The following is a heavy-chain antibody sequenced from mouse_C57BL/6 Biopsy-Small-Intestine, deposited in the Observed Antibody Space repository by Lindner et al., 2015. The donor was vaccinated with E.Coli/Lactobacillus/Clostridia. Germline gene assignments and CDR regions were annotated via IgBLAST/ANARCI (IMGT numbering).Heavy chain of an antibody. D-gene: IGHD2-1*01. CDR1: GYTFTTYP. CDR2: FHPYNDDT. J-gene: IGHJ1*03. Sequence: VQLQESGAEVVKPGASVKMSCKASGYTFTTYPIEWMKQNHGKSLEWIGNFHPYNDDTKYNEKFKGKATLTVEKSSSTVYLELSRLTSDDSAVYYCARRGGNYGKWYFDVWGTGTTVTVSS. CDR3: ARRGGNYGKWYFDV. V-gene: IGHV1-47*01.